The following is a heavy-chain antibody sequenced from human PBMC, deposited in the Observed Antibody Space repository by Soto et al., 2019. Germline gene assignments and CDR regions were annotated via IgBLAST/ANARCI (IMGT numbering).Heavy chain of an antibody. CDR2: VSGSGGTI. CDR3: AKGGILMRNSDY. J-gene: IGHJ4*02. D-gene: IGHD3-16*01. CDR1: GFTFSDFE. Sequence: EVQVVESGGGLVHPGGSLRLSCTASGFTFSDFEMNWVLQAPWKGLELVSYVSGSGGTIYYADSVKGRFTIFRDNAKNSLYLQMNSLGVEDTAVYYCAKGGILMRNSDYWGQGPLVTVSS. V-gene: IGHV3-48*03.